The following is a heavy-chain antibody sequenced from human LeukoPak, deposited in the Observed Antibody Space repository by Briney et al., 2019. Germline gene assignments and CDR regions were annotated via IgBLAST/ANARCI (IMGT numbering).Heavy chain of an antibody. CDR1: GFTFSSHW. CDR3: SRDQYDSGVGGD. Sequence: PGGSLRLSCAASGFTFSSHWMHWVRQAPGKGLVWVSRINSDGSSTSYADSAKGRSTISRDNAKNTLYLQMNSLRAGDTAVYYCSRDQYDSGVGGDWGQGTLVTVSS. V-gene: IGHV3-74*01. CDR2: INSDGSST. J-gene: IGHJ4*02. D-gene: IGHD3-22*01.